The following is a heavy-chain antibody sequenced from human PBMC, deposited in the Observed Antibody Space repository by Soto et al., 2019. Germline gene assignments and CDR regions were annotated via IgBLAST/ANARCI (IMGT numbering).Heavy chain of an antibody. Sequence: GGSLRLSCAASGFTFSSYAMSWVRQAPGKGLEWVSAISGSGGSTYYADSVKGRFIISRDNSKNTLYLQMNSLRAEDTAVYYCAKDRGSSSYFDYWGQGTLVTVSS. V-gene: IGHV3-23*01. D-gene: IGHD6-13*01. CDR3: AKDRGSSSYFDY. CDR1: GFTFSSYA. CDR2: ISGSGGST. J-gene: IGHJ4*02.